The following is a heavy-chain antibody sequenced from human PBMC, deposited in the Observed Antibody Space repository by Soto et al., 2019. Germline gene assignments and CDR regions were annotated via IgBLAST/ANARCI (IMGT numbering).Heavy chain of an antibody. V-gene: IGHV1-69*01. CDR2: IIPMTGTP. CDR3: ARGPILPCATSWLDP. Sequence: QVQLVQSGAEVKTPGSSVEVSCKASGGIFSSFSITWVRQVPGHGLEWMGGIIPMTGTPNYAEKFQGRLTLTAAASTRPAYLVLSSLKSEDTDVYYCARGPILPCATSWLDPWGRGTVVIVSS. D-gene: IGHD3-10*02. J-gene: IGHJ5*02. CDR1: GGIFSSFS.